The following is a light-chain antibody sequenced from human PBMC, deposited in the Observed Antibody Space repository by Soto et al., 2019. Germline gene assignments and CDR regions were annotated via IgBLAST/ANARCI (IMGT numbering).Light chain of an antibody. V-gene: IGKV3-20*01. CDR3: HQYGSSPST. J-gene: IGKJ1*01. CDR1: QSVRSRF. CDR2: GAS. Sequence: EIVLTQSPGTLSLSPGERATLSCRASQSVRSRFLAWYQQKPGQAPRLLIYGASSRATGIPDRFSGVGSETDFTLTINRLEPEDFAVYYCHQYGSSPSTFGQGTNVDVK.